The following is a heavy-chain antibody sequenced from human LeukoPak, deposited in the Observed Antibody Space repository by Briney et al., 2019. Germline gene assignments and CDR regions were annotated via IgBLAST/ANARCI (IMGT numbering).Heavy chain of an antibody. D-gene: IGHD3-10*01. V-gene: IGHV1-2*02. Sequence: ASVKVSCKASGYTFTGYYMHWVRQAPGQGLEWMGWINPNSGGTNYAQKFQGRVTITRDTSASTAYMELSSLRSEDTAVYYCAGSFYYGSGSYPRSNYYYYYGMDVWGQGTTVTVSS. CDR1: GYTFTGYY. CDR2: INPNSGGT. CDR3: AGSFYYGSGSYPRSNYYYYYGMDV. J-gene: IGHJ6*02.